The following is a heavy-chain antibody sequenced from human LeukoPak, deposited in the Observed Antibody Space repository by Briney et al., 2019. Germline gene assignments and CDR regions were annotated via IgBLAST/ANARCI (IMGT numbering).Heavy chain of an antibody. V-gene: IGHV3-33*06. J-gene: IGHJ3*02. CDR1: GFTFSSYG. CDR3: AKTNYCSGGSCYSGAFDI. Sequence: PGGSLRLSCAASGFTFSSYGMHWVRQAPGKGLEWVAVIWYDGSNKYYADSVKGRFTISRDNSKNTLYLQMNSLRAEDTAVYYCAKTNYCSGGSCYSGAFDIWGQGTMVTASS. D-gene: IGHD2-15*01. CDR2: IWYDGSNK.